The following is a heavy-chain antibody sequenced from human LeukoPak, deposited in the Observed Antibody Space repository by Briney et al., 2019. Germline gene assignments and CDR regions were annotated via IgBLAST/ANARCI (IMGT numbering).Heavy chain of an antibody. Sequence: GGSLRLSCAASGFTVGSNYMSWVRQAPGKGLEWVSVIYSGGSTYYADSVKGRFTISRDNSKNTLYLQMNSLRAEDTAVYYCARDLRFGELFDYWGQGTLVTVSS. CDR3: ARDLRFGELFDY. CDR2: IYSGGST. J-gene: IGHJ4*02. CDR1: GFTVGSNY. D-gene: IGHD3-10*01. V-gene: IGHV3-66*01.